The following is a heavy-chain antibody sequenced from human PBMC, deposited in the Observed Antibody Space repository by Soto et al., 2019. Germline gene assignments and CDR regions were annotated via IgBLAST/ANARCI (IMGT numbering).Heavy chain of an antibody. CDR1: GGSITSNNW. CDR3: ARDTASYDSTWYRWFDP. J-gene: IGHJ5*02. CDR2: IHHSGST. D-gene: IGHD6-13*01. V-gene: IGHV4-4*02. Sequence: PSETLSLTCAVSGGSITSNNWWNWVRQPPGKGLEWIGEIHHSGSTNYNSSLKSRVTISVDKSKNQFSLKLTSVTAADTAVYYCARDTASYDSTWYRWFDPWGQGISVTVSS.